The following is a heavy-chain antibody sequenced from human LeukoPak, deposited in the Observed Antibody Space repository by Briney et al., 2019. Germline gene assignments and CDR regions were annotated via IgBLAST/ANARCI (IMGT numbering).Heavy chain of an antibody. V-gene: IGHV1-69*01. CDR3: ASRSRGYGGNPMDAFDI. CDR1: GGTFSSYA. J-gene: IGHJ3*02. Sequence: SVKVTCKASGGTFSSYAISWVRQAPGQGLEWMGGIIPIFGTANYAQKFQGRVTITADESTSTAYMELSSLRSEDTAVYYCASRSRGYGGNPMDAFDIWGQGTMVTVSS. D-gene: IGHD4-23*01. CDR2: IIPIFGTA.